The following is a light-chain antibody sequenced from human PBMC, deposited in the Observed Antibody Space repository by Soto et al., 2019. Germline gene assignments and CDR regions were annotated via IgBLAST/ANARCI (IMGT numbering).Light chain of an antibody. CDR1: SSDVGGYNY. CDR3: SSYTSSSTGV. J-gene: IGLJ3*02. V-gene: IGLV2-14*01. CDR2: DVS. Sequence: QSVLTQPASVSGSPGQSITISCTGTSSDVGGYNYVSWYQQYLGKAPKLIIYDVSNRPSGVSNRFSGSKSGNTASLTISGLQAEDEADYYCSSYTSSSTGVFGGGTKVTVL.